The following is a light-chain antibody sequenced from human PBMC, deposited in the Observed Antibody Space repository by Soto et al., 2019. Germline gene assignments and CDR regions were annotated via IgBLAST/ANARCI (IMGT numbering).Light chain of an antibody. CDR3: SSYTSSSTVV. CDR1: SSDVGGYNY. J-gene: IGLJ2*01. CDR2: DVS. V-gene: IGLV2-14*01. Sequence: QSALTQPASVSGSPGQSITISCTGTSSDVGGYNYVSWFQQHPGKAPKLMIYDVSNRPSEVSNRFSGSKSGNTASLTISGLQAEDEADYYCSSYTSSSTVVFGGGTQLTV.